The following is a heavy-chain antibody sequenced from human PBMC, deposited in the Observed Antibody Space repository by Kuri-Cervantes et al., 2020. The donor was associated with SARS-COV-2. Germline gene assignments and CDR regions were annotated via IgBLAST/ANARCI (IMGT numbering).Heavy chain of an antibody. CDR2: IYYSGST. D-gene: IGHD2-21*01. Sequence: ETLSLTCTVSGGSISSSSYYWGWIRQPPGKGLEWIGSIYYSGSTYYNPSLKSRVTISVDTSKNQFSLKLSSVTAADTAVYYCQRASYCGGDCYSDAFDIWGQGTRVTVSS. CDR3: QRASYCGGDCYSDAFDI. V-gene: IGHV4-39*07. CDR1: GGSISSSSYY. J-gene: IGHJ3*02.